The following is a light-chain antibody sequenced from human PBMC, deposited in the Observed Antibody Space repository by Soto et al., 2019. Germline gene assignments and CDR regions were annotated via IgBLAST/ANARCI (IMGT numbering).Light chain of an antibody. V-gene: IGKV3-11*01. Sequence: TPSPATLSLYPEEIATLSCRAGQNIGTSLVWSQQKPGQSPRLLIYDASHRATGVPARFSGSGSGTDFTLTISDLEPEDFAVYYCQQRSGWPITFGQGRRLEIK. CDR2: DAS. CDR1: QNIGTS. J-gene: IGKJ5*01. CDR3: QQRSGWPIT.